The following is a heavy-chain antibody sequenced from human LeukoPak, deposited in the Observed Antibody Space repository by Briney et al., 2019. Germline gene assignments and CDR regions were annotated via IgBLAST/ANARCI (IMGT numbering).Heavy chain of an antibody. D-gene: IGHD3-10*01. CDR3: ARERGAMVRGVILSDN. V-gene: IGHV1-18*01. J-gene: IGHJ4*02. CDR1: GYSFTTYG. CDR2: ISAYNGNT. Sequence: ASVTVSCKASGYSFTTYGINWVRQAPGQGLEWMAWISAYNGNTNYAQDFQGRVTLTTDTLTTTAYMELRSLRSDDTAVYYCARERGAMVRGVILSDNWGQGTLVTVSS.